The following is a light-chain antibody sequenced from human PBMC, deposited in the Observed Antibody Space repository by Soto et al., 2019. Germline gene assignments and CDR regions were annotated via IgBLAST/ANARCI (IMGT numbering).Light chain of an antibody. V-gene: IGKV3D-15*01. CDR2: GAF. CDR3: QQRNIWPPVT. J-gene: IGKJ5*01. Sequence: EIVMTQSPATLSVSPGERTTLSCRASQSVSRILAWYQQKPGQPPRLLIYGAFNRAAGIPARFSGSGSGTDFTLTISSLEPEDSAVYYCQQRNIWPPVTFGQGTRLEI. CDR1: QSVSRI.